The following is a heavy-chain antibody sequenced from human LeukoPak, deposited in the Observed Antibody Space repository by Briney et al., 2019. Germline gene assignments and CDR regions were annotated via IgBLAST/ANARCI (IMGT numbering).Heavy chain of an antibody. CDR1: GFTVSSNY. CDR2: IYSGGST. Sequence: GGSLRLSCAASGFTVSSNYMSWVRQAPGKGLEWVSVIYSGGSTYYADSVKGRFTISSDNSKNTLYLQMNSLRAEDTAVYYCARDPGRDGYNWNDAFDIWGQGTMVTVSS. CDR3: ARDPGRDGYNWNDAFDI. V-gene: IGHV3-66*01. D-gene: IGHD5-24*01. J-gene: IGHJ3*02.